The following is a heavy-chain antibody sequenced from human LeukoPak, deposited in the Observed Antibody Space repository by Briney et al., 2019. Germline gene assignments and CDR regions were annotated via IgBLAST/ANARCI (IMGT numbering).Heavy chain of an antibody. Sequence: PSETLSLTCTVSGGSVSTNSYYWGWIRQPPGKGLEWIGSIYYSVNTYYNPSLKSRVTISVDTSKNQFSLKLSSVTAADTAVYYCSCDTSAYYVFDYWGQGTLVTVSS. D-gene: IGHD3-22*01. CDR1: GGSVSTNSYY. V-gene: IGHV4-39*01. CDR2: IYYSVNT. J-gene: IGHJ4*02. CDR3: SCDTSAYYVFDY.